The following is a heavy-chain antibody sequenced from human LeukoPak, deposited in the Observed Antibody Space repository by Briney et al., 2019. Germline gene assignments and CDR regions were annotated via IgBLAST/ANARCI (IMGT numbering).Heavy chain of an antibody. D-gene: IGHD2-15*01. CDR3: ARGYCSGGSCYREYYFDY. V-gene: IGHV3-66*02. Sequence: PGRSLRLSCAASGFTLSSNYMSWVRQAPGKGLEWVSVIYSGGSTYYADSVKGRFTISRDNSKNTLYLQMNSLRAEDTAVYYCARGYCSGGSCYREYYFDYWGQGTLVTVSS. CDR1: GFTLSSNY. CDR2: IYSGGST. J-gene: IGHJ4*02.